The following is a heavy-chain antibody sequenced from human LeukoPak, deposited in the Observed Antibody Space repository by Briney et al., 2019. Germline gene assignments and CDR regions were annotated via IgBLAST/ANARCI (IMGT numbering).Heavy chain of an antibody. V-gene: IGHV1-18*01. CDR1: GYTFTNYA. J-gene: IGHJ4*02. CDR3: AREVVRYSRGWPDY. Sequence: GASVKVSCKASGYTFTNYAISWVRQAPGQGLEWMAWISAYNGYTTYAQRFQGRVTLTTDTSTSTVYTDLGSLRSDDTAVYYCAREVVRYSRGWPDYWGPGTLVTVSS. CDR2: ISAYNGYT. D-gene: IGHD6-19*01.